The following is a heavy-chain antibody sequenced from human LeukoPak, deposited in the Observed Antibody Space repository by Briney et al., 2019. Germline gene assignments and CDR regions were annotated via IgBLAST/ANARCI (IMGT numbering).Heavy chain of an antibody. CDR1: GGSISSYY. D-gene: IGHD3-22*01. J-gene: IGHJ4*02. CDR3: AAYYYDSSGYFRRFDY. Sequence: KASETLSLTCTVSGGSISSYYWSWIRQPPGKGLEWIGYIYYSGSTNCNPSLKSRVTISVGTSKNQFSLKLSSVTAADTAVYYCAAYYYDSSGYFRRFDYWGQGTLVTVSS. CDR2: IYYSGST. V-gene: IGHV4-59*01.